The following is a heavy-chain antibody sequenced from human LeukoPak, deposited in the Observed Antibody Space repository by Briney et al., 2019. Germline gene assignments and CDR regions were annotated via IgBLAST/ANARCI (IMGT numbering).Heavy chain of an antibody. V-gene: IGHV3-53*01. D-gene: IGHD3-10*01. Sequence: QPGGSLRLSCAASGFTVSSNYMSWVRQAPGKGLEWVSVIYSGGGTYYADSVKGRFTISRDNSKNTLYLQMNSLRAEDTAVYYCARGAELLWFGELSAYFDYWGQGTLVTVSS. J-gene: IGHJ4*02. CDR3: ARGAELLWFGELSAYFDY. CDR1: GFTVSSNY. CDR2: IYSGGGT.